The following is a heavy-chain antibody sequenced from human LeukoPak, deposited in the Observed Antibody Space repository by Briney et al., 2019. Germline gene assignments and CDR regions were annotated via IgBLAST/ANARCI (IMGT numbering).Heavy chain of an antibody. J-gene: IGHJ4*02. CDR3: ATTIRFSEWRRLDY. V-gene: IGHV1-69*05. Sequence: SVKVSCKASGGTFSSYAISWVRQAPGQGLEWMGGIIPIFGTANYAQKFQGRVTITTDESTSTAYMELSSLRSEDTAVYYCATTIRFSEWRRLDYWGQGTLVTVSS. CDR1: GGTFSSYA. CDR2: IIPIFGTA. D-gene: IGHD3-3*01.